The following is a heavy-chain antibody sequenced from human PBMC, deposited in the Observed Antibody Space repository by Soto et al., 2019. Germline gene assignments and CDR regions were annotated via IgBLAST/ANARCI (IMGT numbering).Heavy chain of an antibody. D-gene: IGHD5-12*01. CDR2: TYYRSKWYN. J-gene: IGHJ6*02. Sequence: SQTLSLTCAISGDSVSSNSAAWNWIRQSPSRGLEWLGRTYYRSKWYNDYAVSVKSRITINPDTSKNQFSLQLNSVTPEDTAVYYCAIEEVEGYSGLNYGMDVWGQGTTVTVSS. V-gene: IGHV6-1*01. CDR1: GDSVSSNSAA. CDR3: AIEEVEGYSGLNYGMDV.